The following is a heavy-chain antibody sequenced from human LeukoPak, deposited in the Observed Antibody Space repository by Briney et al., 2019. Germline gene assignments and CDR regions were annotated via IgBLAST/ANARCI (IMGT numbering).Heavy chain of an antibody. Sequence: GASVKVSCKASGYTFTGYYMHWVRQAPGQGLEWMGWINPNSGGTNYAQKFQGRVTMTRDTSISTAYMELSRLRSDDTAVYYCARVGITIFGVVIMGGAFDIWGQGTMVTVSS. CDR2: INPNSGGT. CDR3: ARVGITIFGVVIMGGAFDI. J-gene: IGHJ3*02. CDR1: GYTFTGYY. D-gene: IGHD3-3*01. V-gene: IGHV1-2*02.